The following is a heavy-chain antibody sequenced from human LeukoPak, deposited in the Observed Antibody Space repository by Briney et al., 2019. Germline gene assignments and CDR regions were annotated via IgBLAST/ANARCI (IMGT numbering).Heavy chain of an antibody. CDR2: LNQSGSS. D-gene: IGHD1-7*01. CDR3: ARDPGIIGTAVDF. CDR1: GGSYTGYY. Sequence: SETLSLTCVVWGGSYTGYYCNCFRQPPGKGLEWSGELNQSGSSSYNPSLESRVTMSGNTSNSQFSLEMTCVTAADTAVYYCARDPGIIGTAVDFWGQGTLVTVPS. J-gene: IGHJ4*02. V-gene: IGHV4-34*01.